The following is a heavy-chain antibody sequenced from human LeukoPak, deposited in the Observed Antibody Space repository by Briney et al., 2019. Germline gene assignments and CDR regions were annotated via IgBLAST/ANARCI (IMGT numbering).Heavy chain of an antibody. CDR1: GFTFSSYA. Sequence: GGPLRLSCAASGFTFSSYAMSWVRQAPGKGLEWVSGISGSGGSTYYADFVKGRFTISRDNSKNTLYLQMNSLRAEDTAVYYCAKDLRGSYCTSYFDYWGQGTLVTVST. D-gene: IGHD1-26*01. V-gene: IGHV3-23*01. J-gene: IGHJ4*02. CDR2: ISGSGGST. CDR3: AKDLRGSYCTSYFDY.